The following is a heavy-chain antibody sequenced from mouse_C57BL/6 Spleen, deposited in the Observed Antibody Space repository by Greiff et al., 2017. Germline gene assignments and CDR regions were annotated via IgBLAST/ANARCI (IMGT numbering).Heavy chain of an antibody. J-gene: IGHJ3*01. CDR1: GYTFTSYW. Sequence: QVQLKQPGAELVKPGASVKLSCKASGYTFTSYWMHWVKQRPGQGLEWIGMIHPNSGSTNYNEKFKSKATLTVDKSSSTAYMQLSSLTSEDSAVYYCAIFPAYYYGSSYSAYWGQGTLVTVSA. D-gene: IGHD1-1*01. CDR3: AIFPAYYYGSSYSAY. V-gene: IGHV1-64*01. CDR2: IHPNSGST.